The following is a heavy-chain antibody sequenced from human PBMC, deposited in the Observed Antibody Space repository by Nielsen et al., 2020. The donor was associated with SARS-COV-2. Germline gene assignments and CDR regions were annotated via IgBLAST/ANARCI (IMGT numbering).Heavy chain of an antibody. J-gene: IGHJ4*02. D-gene: IGHD1-14*01. CDR1: GFPASSNY. CDR2: IYSGGST. CDR3: ARDPRGPPGEDY. Sequence: GGSLRPSCAPSGFPASSNYMSWVPQDPGKGLEWVSVIYSGGSTYYADSVKGRFTISRDNSKNTLYLQMNSLRAEDTAVYYCARDPRGPPGEDYWGQGTLVTVSS. V-gene: IGHV3-53*01.